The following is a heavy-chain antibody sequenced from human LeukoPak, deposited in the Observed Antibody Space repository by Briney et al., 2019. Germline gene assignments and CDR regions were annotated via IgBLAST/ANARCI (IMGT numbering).Heavy chain of an antibody. CDR2: INHSGST. CDR3: ASLVCSGGSCYSGAFDY. J-gene: IGHJ4*02. Sequence: SETLSLTCAVYGGSFSGYYWSWIRQPPGKGLEWIGEINHSGSTNYNPSLKSRVTISVDTSKNQFSLKLSSVTAADTAVYYCASLVCSGGSCYSGAFDYWGQGTLVTVSS. V-gene: IGHV4-34*01. CDR1: GGSFSGYY. D-gene: IGHD2-15*01.